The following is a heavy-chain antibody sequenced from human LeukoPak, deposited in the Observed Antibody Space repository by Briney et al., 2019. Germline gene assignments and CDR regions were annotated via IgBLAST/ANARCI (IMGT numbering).Heavy chain of an antibody. J-gene: IGHJ4*02. Sequence: GGSLRLSCAASGGTLSSNYRSWVRQAPGKGLEWVSAISGSGGSTYYADSVKGGFTISRDNSKNTLYLQMNSLRAADTAVYYCAKDPAYLVATINGGDYWGQGTLVTVSS. CDR2: ISGSGGST. CDR1: GGTLSSNY. CDR3: AKDPAYLVATINGGDY. D-gene: IGHD5-12*01. V-gene: IGHV3-23*01.